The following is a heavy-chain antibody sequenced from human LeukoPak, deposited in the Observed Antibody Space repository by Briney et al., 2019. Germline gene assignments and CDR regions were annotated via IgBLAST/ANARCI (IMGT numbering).Heavy chain of an antibody. V-gene: IGHV3-21*01. CDR1: GFTFSSYS. D-gene: IGHD3-16*01. J-gene: IGHJ6*02. CDR3: ARGPYSPGYYYGMDV. CDR2: ISSSSSYI. Sequence: PGGSLRLSCAASGFTFSSYSMNWVRQAPGKGLEWVSSISSSSSYIYYADSVRGRFTISRDNAKNSLYLQMNSLRAEDTAVYYCARGPYSPGYYYGMDVWSQGTTVTVSS.